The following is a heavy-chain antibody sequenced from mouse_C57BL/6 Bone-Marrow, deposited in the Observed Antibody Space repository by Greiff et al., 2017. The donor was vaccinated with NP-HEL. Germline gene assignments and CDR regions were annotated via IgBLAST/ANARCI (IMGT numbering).Heavy chain of an antibody. Sequence: VQLQQSGPELVKPWASVKMSCKASGYTFTDYNMHWVKQSHGKSLEWIGYINPNNGGTSYNQKFKGKATLTVNKSSSTAYMELRSLTSEDSAVYYCARRHYGSPYFDYWGQGTTLTVSS. CDR2: INPNNGGT. D-gene: IGHD1-1*01. CDR3: ARRHYGSPYFDY. CDR1: GYTFTDYN. J-gene: IGHJ2*01. V-gene: IGHV1-22*01.